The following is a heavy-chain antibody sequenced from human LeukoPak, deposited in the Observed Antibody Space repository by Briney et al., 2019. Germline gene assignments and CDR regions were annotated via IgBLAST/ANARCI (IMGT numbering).Heavy chain of an antibody. CDR2: INHSGST. J-gene: IGHJ4*02. D-gene: IGHD5-18*01. CDR1: GGSFSGYY. Sequence: PETLSLTCAVYGGSFSGYYWSWIRQPPGKGLEWIGEINHSGSTNYNPSLKSRVTISVDTSKNQFSLKLSSVTAADTAVYYCARGGGYSYGYGTVFDYWGQGTLVTVSS. CDR3: ARGGGYSYGYGTVFDY. V-gene: IGHV4-34*01.